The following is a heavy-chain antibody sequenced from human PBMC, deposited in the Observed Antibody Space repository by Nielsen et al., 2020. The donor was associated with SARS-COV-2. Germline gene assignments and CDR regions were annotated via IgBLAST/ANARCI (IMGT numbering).Heavy chain of an antibody. J-gene: IGHJ4*02. CDR1: GFTFSSYD. D-gene: IGHD3-10*01. CDR2: IGTAGDT. V-gene: IGHV3-13*04. Sequence: GGSLRLSCAASGFTFSSYDMHWVRQATGKGLEWVSAIGTAGDTYYPGSVKGRFTISRENAKNSLYLQMNSLRAGDTAVYYCARRAYGSGSYSGVYYFDYWGRGTLVTVSS. CDR3: ARRAYGSGSYSGVYYFDY.